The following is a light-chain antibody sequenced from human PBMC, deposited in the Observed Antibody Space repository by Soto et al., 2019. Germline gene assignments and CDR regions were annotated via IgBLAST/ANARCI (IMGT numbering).Light chain of an antibody. V-gene: IGKV1-39*01. CDR1: QSITSY. CDR3: QQSYSTPRT. Sequence: DIQMTQSPSSLSASVGDRVTTTCRASQSITSYLNWNQQKPGKAPKLLIYAASSLQSGVPSRFSGSGSGTDFTLTISSLQPEDFAAYYCQQSYSTPRTFGQGTKVDIK. CDR2: AAS. J-gene: IGKJ1*01.